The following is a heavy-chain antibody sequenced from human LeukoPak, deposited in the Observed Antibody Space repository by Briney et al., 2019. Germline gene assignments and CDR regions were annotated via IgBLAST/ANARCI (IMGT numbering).Heavy chain of an antibody. D-gene: IGHD6-13*01. CDR2: IYYTGTT. CDR1: GGSISSYK. V-gene: IGHV4-59*01. J-gene: IGHJ4*02. Sequence: SETLSLTCTVSGGSISSYKWSWIRQPPGQGLEWIGYIYYTGTTHYNPSLKSRVTISADTSKSQFSLKLNSVTAADTAVYFCASGPYPAAGTDHQFDYWGQGTLVTVSS. CDR3: ASGPYPAAGTDHQFDY.